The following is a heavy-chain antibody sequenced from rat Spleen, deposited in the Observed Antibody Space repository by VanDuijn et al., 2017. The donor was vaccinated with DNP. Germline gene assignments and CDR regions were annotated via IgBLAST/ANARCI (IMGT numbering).Heavy chain of an antibody. Sequence: EVQLVESGGDLVQPGRSLKLSCVASGFAFNNYWMTWIRQVPGTGLEWIASITDGGGNTYYPDSVRGRFTISRDNAKNTLYLQMNSLRSEDTATYYCARDQGFWGPGTMVTVSS. J-gene: IGHJ1*01. CDR1: GFAFNNYW. CDR2: ITDGGGNT. V-gene: IGHV5-31*01. CDR3: ARDQGF.